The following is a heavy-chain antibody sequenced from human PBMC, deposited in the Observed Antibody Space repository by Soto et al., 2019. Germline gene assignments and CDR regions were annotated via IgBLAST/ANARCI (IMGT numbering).Heavy chain of an antibody. Sequence: GGSVRLSCAASGFTFSRYWLNWVRQTPGKGLGWVSRIDSEGTDRDCADSVKGRFTISSDNAKNTLYLQMNSLRAEDTAVYYCVRDDFSFDYGGQGTLVTVSS. J-gene: IGHJ4*02. V-gene: IGHV3-74*01. CDR2: IDSEGTDR. D-gene: IGHD4-4*01. CDR1: GFTFSRYW. CDR3: VRDDFSFDY.